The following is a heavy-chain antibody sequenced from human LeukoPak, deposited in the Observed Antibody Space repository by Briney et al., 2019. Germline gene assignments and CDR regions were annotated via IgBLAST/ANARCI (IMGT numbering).Heavy chain of an antibody. CDR2: IYYSVST. J-gene: IGHJ6*02. Sequence: SETLSLTCTVSGGSISSYYWSWIRQPPGKGLEWIGYIYYSVSTNYNPSLKSRVTISVDTSKNQFSLKLSSVTAADTAVYYCARDKTLNYYDSSGYAKIYYYGMDVWGQGTTVTVSS. CDR3: ARDKTLNYYDSSGYAKIYYYGMDV. D-gene: IGHD3-22*01. V-gene: IGHV4-59*01. CDR1: GGSISSYY.